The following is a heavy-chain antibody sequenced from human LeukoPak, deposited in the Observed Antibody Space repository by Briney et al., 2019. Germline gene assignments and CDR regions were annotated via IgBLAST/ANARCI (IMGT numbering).Heavy chain of an antibody. CDR1: GGSFSGYY. V-gene: IGHV4-34*01. CDR3: ARYYDYFDY. CDR2: INHSGST. J-gene: IGHJ4*02. D-gene: IGHD3-3*01. Sequence: SETLSLTCAVYGGSFSGYYWSWIRQPPGKGLEWIGEINHSGSTNYNPSLKSRVTISVDTSKNQFSLKLSSATAADTAVYYCARYYDYFDYWGQGTLVTVSS.